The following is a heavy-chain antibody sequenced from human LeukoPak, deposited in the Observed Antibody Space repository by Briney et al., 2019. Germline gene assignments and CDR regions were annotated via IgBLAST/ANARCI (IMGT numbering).Heavy chain of an antibody. CDR3: TKDRRGPAAGTWYFDS. D-gene: IGHD6-13*01. CDR2: ITAIDGRT. J-gene: IGHJ4*02. Sequence: AGGSLRLSCVASGFTFSSTTMGWVRQAPGRGLEWVSSITAIDGRTYYADSVRGRFTISRDSSKNTVYLQLNSLRAGDTAIYYCTKDRRGPAAGTWYFDSWGQGTLVTVSS. CDR1: GFTFSSTT. V-gene: IGHV3-23*01.